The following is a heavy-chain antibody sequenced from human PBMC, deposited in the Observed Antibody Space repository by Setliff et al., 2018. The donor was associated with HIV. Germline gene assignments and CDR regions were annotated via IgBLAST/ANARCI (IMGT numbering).Heavy chain of an antibody. CDR1: NGSINGYY. V-gene: IGHV4-59*01. CDR3: ARGDTYYHDRSGYVKSALDAFDI. D-gene: IGHD3-22*01. Sequence: SETLSLTCSVSNGSINGYYWTWIRQPPGKGLEWIGYISHTGSTNFNPSLKSRVSMSVDLSKNQFSLHLVSVTAADTAVYHCARGDTYYHDRSGYVKSALDAFDIWGRGTLVTVSS. CDR2: ISHTGST. J-gene: IGHJ3*02.